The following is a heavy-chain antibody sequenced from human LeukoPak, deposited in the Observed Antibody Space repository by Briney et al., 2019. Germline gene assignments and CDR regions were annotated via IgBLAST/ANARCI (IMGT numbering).Heavy chain of an antibody. CDR3: ARVEAYYYGSGSPPGWFDP. D-gene: IGHD3-10*01. CDR2: IYYSGST. J-gene: IGHJ5*02. V-gene: IGHV4-39*07. Sequence: PSETLSLTCTVSGGSISSSSYYWGWIRQPPGKGLEWIGSIYYSGSTNYNPSLKSRVTISVDTSKNQFSLKLSSVTAADTAVYYCARVEAYYYGSGSPPGWFDPWGQGTLVTVSS. CDR1: GGSISSSSYY.